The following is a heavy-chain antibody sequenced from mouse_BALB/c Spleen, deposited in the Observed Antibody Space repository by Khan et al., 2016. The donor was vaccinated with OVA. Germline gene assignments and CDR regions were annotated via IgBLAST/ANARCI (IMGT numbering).Heavy chain of an antibody. CDR2: ISSTGTYT. CDR1: GFAFNSYD. Sequence: EVQLVESGGGLVKPGGSLKLSCEVSGFAFNSYDMSWVRQTPEKRLEWVATISSTGTYTYYPDSVKGRFTISRDTARNTLYLQMSSLRSEDTAVYYCTRASYYGKHWFDYWGQGTLVTVSA. CDR3: TRASYYGKHWFDY. D-gene: IGHD2-10*01. J-gene: IGHJ3*01. V-gene: IGHV5-9*02.